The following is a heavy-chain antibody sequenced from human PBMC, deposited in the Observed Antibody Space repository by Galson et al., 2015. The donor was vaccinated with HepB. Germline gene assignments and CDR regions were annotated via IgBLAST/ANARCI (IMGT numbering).Heavy chain of an antibody. CDR2: ISNSSTFM. V-gene: IGHV3-21*01. CDR3: ARDRVMAGLYYFYYGMDV. D-gene: IGHD6-19*01. CDR1: GFAFSTYT. Sequence: SLRLSCAASGFAFSTYTMNWVRQAPGKGLEWVSSISNSSTFMYYADSLKGRFTISRDNAKNSLYLHMNSLRAEDTAVYFCARDRVMAGLYYFYYGMDVWGQGTTVTVSS. J-gene: IGHJ6*02.